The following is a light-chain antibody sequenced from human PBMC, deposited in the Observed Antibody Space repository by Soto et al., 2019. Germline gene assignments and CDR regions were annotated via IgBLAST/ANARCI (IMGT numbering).Light chain of an antibody. V-gene: IGKV1-5*01. J-gene: IGKJ1*01. CDR1: QTVERW. CDR3: QQYEDYVWT. CDR2: DVS. Sequence: DIQMTQSPSTLPASVGDRVTISCRASQTVERWLAWYQQKPGKAPKLLISDVSSLERGVPSRFSGSGSATEFTLTISGLQSDDFATYYCQQYEDYVWTFGQGTKVDIK.